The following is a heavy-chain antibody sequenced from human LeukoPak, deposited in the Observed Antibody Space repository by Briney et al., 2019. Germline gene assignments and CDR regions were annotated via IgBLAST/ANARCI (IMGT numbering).Heavy chain of an antibody. CDR2: IKPNSGGT. CDR1: GYTFTGYY. CDR3: AREETYYYGSGSCYNFDY. V-gene: IGHV1-2*02. Sequence: ASVKVSCKASGYTFTGYYMHWVRQAPGQGLEWMGWIKPNSGGTNYAQKFQGRVTMTRDTSISTAYMELSRLRSDDTAVYYCAREETYYYGSGSCYNFDYWGQGTLVTVSS. J-gene: IGHJ4*02. D-gene: IGHD3-10*01.